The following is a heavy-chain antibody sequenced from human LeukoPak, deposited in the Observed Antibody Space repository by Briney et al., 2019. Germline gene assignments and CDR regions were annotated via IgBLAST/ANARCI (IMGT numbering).Heavy chain of an antibody. V-gene: IGHV3-7*01. CDR1: GFTFSSYW. J-gene: IGHJ4*02. CDR2: IKQDGSEK. D-gene: IGHD3-22*01. CDR3: AGDSTGYYWAY. Sequence: GGSLRLSCAASGFTFSSYWMSWVRQAPGNGLEWVANIKQDGSEKYYVDSVKGRFTISSDNAKNSLYLQMNSLRVEDTAVYYCAGDSTGYYWAYWGQGTLVTVSS.